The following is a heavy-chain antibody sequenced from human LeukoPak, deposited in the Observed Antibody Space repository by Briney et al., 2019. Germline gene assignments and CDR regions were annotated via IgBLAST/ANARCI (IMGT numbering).Heavy chain of an antibody. CDR2: ISAYNGNT. CDR3: ATSYSSSSRGMTDY. V-gene: IGHV1-18*01. Sequence: ASVKVSCKASGYTFTSYGISWVRQAPGQGLEWMGWISAYNGNTNYAQKLQGRVTMTRDMSTFTVYMELSSLRSEDTAVYYCATSYSSSSRGMTDYWGQGTLVTVSS. J-gene: IGHJ4*02. D-gene: IGHD6-6*01. CDR1: GYTFTSYG.